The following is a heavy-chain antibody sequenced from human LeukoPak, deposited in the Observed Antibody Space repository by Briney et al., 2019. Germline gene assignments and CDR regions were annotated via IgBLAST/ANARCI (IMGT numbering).Heavy chain of an antibody. CDR3: ARTAAPGNHRGGIMGRKTILDY. D-gene: IGHD4-23*01. CDR2: MNPNSGNT. V-gene: IGHV1-8*01. J-gene: IGHJ4*02. Sequence: GASVKVSCKASGYTFTSYDINWVRQATGQGLEWMGWMNPNSGNTGYAQKFQGRVTMTRNTSISTAYMELSSLRSEDTAVYYCARTAAPGNHRGGIMGRKTILDYWGQGTLVTVSS. CDR1: GYTFTSYD.